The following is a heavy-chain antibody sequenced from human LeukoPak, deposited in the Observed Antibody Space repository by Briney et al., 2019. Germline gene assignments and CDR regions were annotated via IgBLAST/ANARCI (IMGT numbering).Heavy chain of an antibody. CDR2: TSASGATT. V-gene: IGHV3-23*01. Sequence: TGGSLRLSCAASGFTFSSDAMSWVRQAPGKGLEWVSATSASGATTYYADSVKGRFTISRDNSKNTLYLQMNSLRAEDTAVYYCASPTLVGPQDVSGSFDYWGQGTLVTVSS. CDR1: GFTFSSDA. D-gene: IGHD1-26*01. J-gene: IGHJ4*02. CDR3: ASPTLVGPQDVSGSFDY.